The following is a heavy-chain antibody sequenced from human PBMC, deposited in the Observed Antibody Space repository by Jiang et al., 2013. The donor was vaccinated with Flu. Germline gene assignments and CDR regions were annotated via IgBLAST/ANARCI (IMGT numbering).Heavy chain of an antibody. D-gene: IGHD6-13*01. Sequence: QYGAEVKKPGSSVKVSCRVSGGTFRSSTVTWVRQAPGQGLEWMGRLIPILGIANYAQKFQGRFTITADKSTTTAYMELSSLRSEDTAVYYCATLASSNYYRGWFDPWGQGTLVTVSS. J-gene: IGHJ5*02. CDR1: GGTFRSST. CDR2: LIPILGIA. CDR3: ATLASSNYYRGWFDP. V-gene: IGHV1-69*02.